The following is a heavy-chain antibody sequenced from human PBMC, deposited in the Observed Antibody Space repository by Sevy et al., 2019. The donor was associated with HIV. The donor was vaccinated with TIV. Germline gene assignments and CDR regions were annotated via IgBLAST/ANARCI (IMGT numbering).Heavy chain of an antibody. V-gene: IGHV3-33*01. D-gene: IGHD1-1*01. CDR2: IWYDGRTE. J-gene: IGHJ5*01. CDR1: GFTFRSFS. CDR3: ARDAARVIVPTAGFDS. Sequence: GSLRLSCVASGFTFRSFSMHWVRQAPGKGLEWVAAIWYDGRTERYADSVQGRFTISRDNSKKTLYLQMNSLRDEDTAIYYCARDAARVIVPTAGFDSWGQGTLVTGSS.